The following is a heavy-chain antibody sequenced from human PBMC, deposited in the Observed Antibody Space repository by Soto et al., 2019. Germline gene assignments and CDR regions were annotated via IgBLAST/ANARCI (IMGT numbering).Heavy chain of an antibody. CDR2: ISSDSRTK. J-gene: IGHJ4*02. CDR1: GFTFNQYD. D-gene: IGHD6-6*01. Sequence: EVQLEESGGGLVQPGGSLRLSCAASGFTFNQYDMNWVRQAPGKGLEWVSYISSDSRTKDYADSAKARFTISRDNAKNSMYLQMNSLRDEDTAMYYCVRGGAARPDNWGQGTLVTVSS. CDR3: VRGGAARPDN. V-gene: IGHV3-48*02.